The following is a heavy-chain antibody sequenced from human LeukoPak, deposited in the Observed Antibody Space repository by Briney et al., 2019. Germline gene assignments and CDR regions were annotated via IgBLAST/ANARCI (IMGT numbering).Heavy chain of an antibody. CDR2: IYSGGST. CDR1: GFTVSSNY. Sequence: PGGSLRLSCAASGFTVSSNYMSWVRQAPGKGLEWVSVIYSGGSTYYADSVKGRFTISRDNSKNTLYLQMNSLRAEDTAVYYCARDSSVHCYGMDVWGQGTTVTVSS. V-gene: IGHV3-53*01. J-gene: IGHJ6*02. CDR3: ARDSSVHCYGMDV.